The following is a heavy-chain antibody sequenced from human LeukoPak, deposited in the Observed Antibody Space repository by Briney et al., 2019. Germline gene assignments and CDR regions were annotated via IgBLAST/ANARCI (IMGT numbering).Heavy chain of an antibody. V-gene: IGHV6-1*01. CDR3: ARTSASSETSEFDY. Sequence: SQTLSLTCAISGDSVSSNSAAWNWIRQSPSRGLEWLGRTYYRSKWYNDYAVSVKSRITINPDTSKNQFSLQMNSATPEDTAVYYCARTSASSETSEFDYWGQGTLVTVSS. CDR1: GDSVSSNSAA. D-gene: IGHD2-2*01. CDR2: TYYRSKWYN. J-gene: IGHJ4*02.